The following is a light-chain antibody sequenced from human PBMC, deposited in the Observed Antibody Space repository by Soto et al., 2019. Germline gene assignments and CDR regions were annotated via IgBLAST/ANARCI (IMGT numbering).Light chain of an antibody. CDR1: QSISNY. CDR3: QQSYSSLPWT. Sequence: DIQMTQSPSSLSASVGDRVIITCRASQSISNYLNWYQHKPGKAPRLLIYAASSLQSGGPSRFSGGGSCTGFSLTIISLQPEDFVTYYCQQSYSSLPWTFGQGTKVDIK. CDR2: AAS. J-gene: IGKJ1*01. V-gene: IGKV1-39*01.